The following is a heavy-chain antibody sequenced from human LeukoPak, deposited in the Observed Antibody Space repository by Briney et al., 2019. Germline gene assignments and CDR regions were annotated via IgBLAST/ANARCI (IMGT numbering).Heavy chain of an antibody. J-gene: IGHJ6*02. Sequence: ASLKVSCTASGYTFTDYHIHWVRQAPGQGPEWMGWVNSDSGGTNYAQKFQGRVTMTRDTSITIAYMELSSLRSDDAAIYYCARDSTAMTGLNMDVWGQGTTVTVSS. CDR3: ARDSTAMTGLNMDV. CDR2: VNSDSGGT. V-gene: IGHV1-2*02. CDR1: GYTFTDYH. D-gene: IGHD5-18*01.